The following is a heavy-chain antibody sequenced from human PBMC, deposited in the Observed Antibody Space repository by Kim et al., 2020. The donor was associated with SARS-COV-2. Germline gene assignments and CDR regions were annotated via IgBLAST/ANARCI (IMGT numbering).Heavy chain of an antibody. Sequence: DSVKGRFTISRDNSKNTLYLQMNSLRAEDTAVYYCARDHYSGGSGSVFGYWGQGTLVTVSS. J-gene: IGHJ4*02. D-gene: IGHD6-19*01. V-gene: IGHV3-30*01. CDR3: ARDHYSGGSGSVFGY.